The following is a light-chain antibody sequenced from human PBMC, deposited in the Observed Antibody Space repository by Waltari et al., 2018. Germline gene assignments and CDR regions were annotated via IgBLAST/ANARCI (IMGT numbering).Light chain of an antibody. J-gene: IGLJ2*01. CDR1: ILRTSY. Sequence: SSDLTQDPAVSVALGQTVRLTCQGDILRTSYGHWFRQKPGQPPELVIYGKNNRPSGIPDRFSASSSGNTASLIITGAQAEDEADYYCSARELSGHVVFGGGTRLTVL. CDR2: GKN. V-gene: IGLV3-19*01. CDR3: SARELSGHVV.